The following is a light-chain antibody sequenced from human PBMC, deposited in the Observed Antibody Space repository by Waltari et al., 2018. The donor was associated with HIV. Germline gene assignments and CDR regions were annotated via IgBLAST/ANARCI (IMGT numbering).Light chain of an antibody. Sequence: DIQMTQYPSSLSASVGDRVTITCRASQSISTYLNWYQQNPGKAPKLLIYAASSLQSGVPSRFSGSGSGTDFTLTISSLEPEDFATYYCQQSYTLAFGQGTKVEFK. CDR1: QSISTY. V-gene: IGKV1-39*01. CDR3: QQSYTLA. CDR2: AAS. J-gene: IGKJ1*01.